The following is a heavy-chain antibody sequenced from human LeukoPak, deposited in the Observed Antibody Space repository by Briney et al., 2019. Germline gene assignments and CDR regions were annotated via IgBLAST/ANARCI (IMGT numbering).Heavy chain of an antibody. CDR2: ISNYNGNT. V-gene: IGHV1-18*01. CDR1: GYTFTSYG. D-gene: IGHD1-26*01. Sequence: ASVKVSCKASGYTFTSYGFSWVRRAPGQGLEWMGWISNYNGNTNYAPNFHGRLTMTKDKSTTTSYMELRSLRSDDTAVYYCARDLAWGADLMGPTDDWLDPWGQGTLVTVSS. J-gene: IGHJ5*02. CDR3: ARDLAWGADLMGPTDDWLDP.